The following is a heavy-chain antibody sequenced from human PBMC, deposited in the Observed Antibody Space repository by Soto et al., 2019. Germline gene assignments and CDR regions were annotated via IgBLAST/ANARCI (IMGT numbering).Heavy chain of an antibody. CDR1: GYPFTSNR. J-gene: IGHJ4*02. CDR2: ISPHNGNA. CDR3: ARDRSGWYDF. D-gene: IGHD6-19*01. Sequence: QVHLVQSGPEVKKTGASVKVSCKTAGYPFTSNRVSWVRRAPVQGLEWMRWISPHNGNAKYAQKFQDRVTMTADTAASTVYMELRSLRSDDSAVFYCARDRSGWYDFWGQGTLVTVSA. V-gene: IGHV1-18*01.